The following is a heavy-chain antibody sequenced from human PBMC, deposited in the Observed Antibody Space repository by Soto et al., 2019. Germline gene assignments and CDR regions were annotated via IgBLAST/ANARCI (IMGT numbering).Heavy chain of an antibody. CDR3: ARGRYCLTGRCFPNWFDS. Sequence: KPSETLSLTCSVSGDSISTVDYFWAWIRQPPGQALEYIGYIYKSTTTYYNPSFESRVAISLDTPKSQFSLTVTSVTAADTAVYFCARGRYCLTGRCFPNWFDSWGQGTLVTVSS. D-gene: IGHD2-15*01. V-gene: IGHV4-30-4*01. J-gene: IGHJ5*01. CDR2: IYKSTTT. CDR1: GDSISTVDYF.